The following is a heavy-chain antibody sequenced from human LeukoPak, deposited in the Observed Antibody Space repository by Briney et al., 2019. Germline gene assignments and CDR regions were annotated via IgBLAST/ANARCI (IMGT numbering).Heavy chain of an antibody. D-gene: IGHD4-17*01. J-gene: IGHJ4*02. V-gene: IGHV4-59*08. CDR1: GGSISSYY. CDR2: IYYSGGT. Sequence: PSETLSLTCTVSGGSISSYYWSWIRQPPGKGLEWIGYIYYSGGTNYNPSLKSRVTISVDTSKNQFSLKLSSVTAADTAVYYCARANTVTHHFDYWGQGTLVTVSS. CDR3: ARANTVTHHFDY.